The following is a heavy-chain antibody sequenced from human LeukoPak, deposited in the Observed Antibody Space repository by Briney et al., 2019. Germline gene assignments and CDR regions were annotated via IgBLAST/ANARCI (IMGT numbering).Heavy chain of an antibody. D-gene: IGHD3-3*01. CDR3: ARDSGDFWSGYYTPYYYYYYMDV. CDR2: IYTSGST. CDR1: GGSISSYY. Sequence: SETLSLTCTVSGGSISSYYWSWIRQPAGKGLEWIGRIYTSGSTNYNPSLKSRVTMSVDTSKNQFSLKLSSVTAADTAVYYCARDSGDFWSGYYTPYYYYYYMDVWGKGTTVTVSS. V-gene: IGHV4-4*07. J-gene: IGHJ6*03.